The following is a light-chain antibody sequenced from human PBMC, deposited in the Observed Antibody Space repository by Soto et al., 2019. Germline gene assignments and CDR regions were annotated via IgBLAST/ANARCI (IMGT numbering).Light chain of an antibody. CDR1: NIGSKS. J-gene: IGLJ2*01. Sequence: SYELTQPPSVSVAPGKTARITRGGNNIGSKSGHWYQQKPGQAPVLVIYYDSDRPSVIPERFSGSNSGNTATLTISRVEAGDEADYYGQVWESSSDHRVFGGGTKLTVL. CDR2: YDS. CDR3: QVWESSSDHRV. V-gene: IGLV3-21*01.